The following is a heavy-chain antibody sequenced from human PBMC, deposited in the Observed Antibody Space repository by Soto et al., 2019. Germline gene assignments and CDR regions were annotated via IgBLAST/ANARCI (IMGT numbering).Heavy chain of an antibody. CDR3: ARGDTPMITGMDSFDI. CDR2: IKQDGTEK. J-gene: IGHJ3*02. V-gene: IGHV3-7*01. D-gene: IGHD5-18*01. Sequence: GGSLSLSCAASGFTFSRYWMNRVRQAPGKGLEWVANIKQDGTEKNYVDSVKGRFTISRDNARNSLYLQMDSLRAEDTAVYFCARGDTPMITGMDSFDIWGQGTMVTVSS. CDR1: GFTFSRYW.